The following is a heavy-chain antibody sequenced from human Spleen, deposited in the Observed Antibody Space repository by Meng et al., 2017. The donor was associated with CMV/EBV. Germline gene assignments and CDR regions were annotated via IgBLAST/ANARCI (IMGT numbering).Heavy chain of an antibody. CDR1: GFTFSNAW. D-gene: IGHD2-2*01. CDR2: IKSKTDGGTT. Sequence: GGSLRLSCAASGFTFSNAWMSWVRQAPGKGLEWVGRIKSKTDGGTTDYAAPVKGRFTISRDDSKNTLYLQMNSLKTEDTAVYYCTTDMPGYCSSTSCSALPYFDYWGQGTLVTVSS. J-gene: IGHJ4*02. V-gene: IGHV3-15*01. CDR3: TTDMPGYCSSTSCSALPYFDY.